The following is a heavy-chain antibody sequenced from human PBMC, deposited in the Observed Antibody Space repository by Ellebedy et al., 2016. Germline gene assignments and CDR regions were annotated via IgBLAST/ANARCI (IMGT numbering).Heavy chain of an antibody. Sequence: ASVKVSCKASGYTFTSYTMHWVRQAPGQRLEWMGWINAGNGNTKYSQKFQGRVTINRDTSANTAYMELINLRSEDTAVYFCARDMYSSGSYYDRVAFDIWGQGTVVTVSS. J-gene: IGHJ3*02. CDR2: INAGNGNT. CDR1: GYTFTSYT. D-gene: IGHD3-22*01. CDR3: ARDMYSSGSYYDRVAFDI. V-gene: IGHV1-3*01.